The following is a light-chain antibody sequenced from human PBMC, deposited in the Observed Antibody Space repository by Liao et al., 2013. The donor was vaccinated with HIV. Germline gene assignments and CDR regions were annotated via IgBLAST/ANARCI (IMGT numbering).Light chain of an antibody. CDR3: QAWDSSTVV. Sequence: SYVLTQPPSVSVSPGQTASITCSGDKLGDNYAFWYQQKPGQSPVLVIYQDSKRPSGIPERFSGSNSGNTATLTISGTQAMDEADYYCQAWDSSTVVFGGGTKLTVL. CDR2: QDS. J-gene: IGLJ2*01. CDR1: KLGDNY. V-gene: IGLV3-1*01.